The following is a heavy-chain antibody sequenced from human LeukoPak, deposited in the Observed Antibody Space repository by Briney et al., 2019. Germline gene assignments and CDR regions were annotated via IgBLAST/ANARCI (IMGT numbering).Heavy chain of an antibody. CDR1: GFTFSSYA. CDR2: ISYDGSNK. CDR3: TTEFATTGWFGGPGFIDY. D-gene: IGHD3-10*01. J-gene: IGHJ4*02. V-gene: IGHV3-30*04. Sequence: GGSLRLSCAASGFTFSSYAMHWVRQAPGKGPEWVAVISYDGSNKYYAGSVKGRFTISRDNSKNTLYLQMNSLRAEDTAVYYCTTEFATTGWFGGPGFIDYWGQGTLVTVSS.